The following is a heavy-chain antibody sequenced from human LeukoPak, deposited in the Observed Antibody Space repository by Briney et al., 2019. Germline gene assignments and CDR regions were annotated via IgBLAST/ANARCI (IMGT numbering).Heavy chain of an antibody. CDR3: ARVSCSSTSRYSNYPLDY. Sequence: SETLSLTCTVSGGSISSYYWSWIRQPPGKGLEWIGYISYSGSTNYNPSLKSRVTISIDTSKNQFSLKLSSVTAADTAVYYCARVSCSSTSRYSNYPLDYWGQGTLVTVSS. CDR1: GGSISSYY. J-gene: IGHJ4*02. V-gene: IGHV4-59*01. CDR2: ISYSGST. D-gene: IGHD2-2*01.